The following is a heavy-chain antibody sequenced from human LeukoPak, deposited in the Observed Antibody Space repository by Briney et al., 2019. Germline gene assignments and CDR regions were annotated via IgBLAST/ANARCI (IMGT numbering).Heavy chain of an antibody. Sequence: GESLKISCKGSGYSFTIYWIGWVRQMPGKGLEWMGIIYPGDSDTRYSPSFQGQVTISADKSISTAYLQWSSLKASDTAMYYCAIFDFLFGEIDNWFNPWGQGTQVTVSS. D-gene: IGHD3-16*01. V-gene: IGHV5-51*01. CDR1: GYSFTIYW. J-gene: IGHJ5*02. CDR3: AIFDFLFGEIDNWFNP. CDR2: IYPGDSDT.